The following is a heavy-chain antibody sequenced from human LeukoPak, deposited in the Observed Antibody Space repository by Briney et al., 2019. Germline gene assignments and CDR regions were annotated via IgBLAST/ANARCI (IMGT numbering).Heavy chain of an antibody. V-gene: IGHV4-59*01. CDR2: IYYSGST. J-gene: IGHJ4*02. D-gene: IGHD6-19*01. CDR1: GGSISSYY. CDR3: ARRNLDAYSSGWYMDY. Sequence: SETLSLTCTVSGGSISSYYWSWIRQPPGKGLEWIGYIYYSGSTNYNPSLRSRVTISVDTSKNQFSLKLSSVTAADTAVYYCARRNLDAYSSGWYMDYWGQGTLVTVSS.